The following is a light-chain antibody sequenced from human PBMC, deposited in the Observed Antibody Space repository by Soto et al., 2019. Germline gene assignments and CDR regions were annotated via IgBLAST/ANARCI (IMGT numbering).Light chain of an antibody. CDR1: QSVSRSY. Sequence: EIVLTQSPGTLSLSPGERATLSCRASQSVSRSYLAWYQQKPGQAPRLLIYGASSRATGIPDRFSGSGSGTDFTLTISRLEPEDFAVYYCQQYGSSPPYTFGQGTKREIK. J-gene: IGKJ2*01. CDR2: GAS. CDR3: QQYGSSPPYT. V-gene: IGKV3-20*01.